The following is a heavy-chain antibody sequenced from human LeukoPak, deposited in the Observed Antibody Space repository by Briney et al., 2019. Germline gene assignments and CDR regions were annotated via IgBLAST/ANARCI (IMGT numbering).Heavy chain of an antibody. CDR1: GGSFSGYY. D-gene: IGHD3-3*01. Sequence: SETLSLTCAVYGGSFSGYYWSWIRQPPGKGLEWIGEINHSGSTNYNPSLKSRVTISVDTSKNQFSLKLSSVTAADTAVYYCXXXXXXXWSGKEYYFDYWGQGTLVTVSS. V-gene: IGHV4-34*01. CDR2: INHSGST. CDR3: XXXXXXXWSGKEYYFDY. J-gene: IGHJ4*02.